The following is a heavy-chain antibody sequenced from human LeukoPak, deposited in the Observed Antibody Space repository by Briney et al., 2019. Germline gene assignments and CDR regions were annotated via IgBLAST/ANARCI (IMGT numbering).Heavy chain of an antibody. CDR1: GDSFSSYF. CDR2: MYTSGIT. V-gene: IGHV4-4*07. D-gene: IGHD2-2*01. J-gene: IGHJ2*01. CDR3: ARDRHCSSTSCLDWYFDL. Sequence: SETLSLTCTVSGDSFSSYFWSWIRQPAGKGLEWIGRMYTSGITNSNPSLKSRVTMSVDTSKNQFSLNLTSVTAADTAVYYCARDRHCSSTSCLDWYFDLWGRGTLVTVSS.